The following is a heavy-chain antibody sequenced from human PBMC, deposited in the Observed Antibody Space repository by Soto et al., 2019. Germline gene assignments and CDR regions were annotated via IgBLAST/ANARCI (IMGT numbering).Heavy chain of an antibody. D-gene: IGHD3-22*01. V-gene: IGHV1-18*01. J-gene: IGHJ5*02. CDR3: ARDRVTMIVEAPGISFDP. CDR2: ISAYNGNT. CDR1: GYTFTSYG. Sequence: GASVKVSCKASGYTFTSYGISWVRQAPGQGLEWMGWISAYNGNTDYAQKLQGRVTMTTDTSTSTAYMELRSLRSDDTAVYYCARDRVTMIVEAPGISFDPWGQGTQVTVS.